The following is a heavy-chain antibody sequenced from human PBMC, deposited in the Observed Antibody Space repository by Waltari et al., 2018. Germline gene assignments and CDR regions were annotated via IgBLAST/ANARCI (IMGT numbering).Heavy chain of an antibody. V-gene: IGHV4-39*07. CDR1: GDSISRGDYY. CDR3: ARQRPAALVAWFDS. Sequence: HLQLQESGPELVKPSETLSLSCTVSGDSISRGDYYWGWIRQPPGKGLEWIGSVDDSGNSYYNPSLKSRVDISTDTSKNQLSLRLTSVTAADSAVYHCARQRPAALVAWFDSWGQGTPVIVSS. J-gene: IGHJ5*01. D-gene: IGHD2-2*01. CDR2: VDDSGNS.